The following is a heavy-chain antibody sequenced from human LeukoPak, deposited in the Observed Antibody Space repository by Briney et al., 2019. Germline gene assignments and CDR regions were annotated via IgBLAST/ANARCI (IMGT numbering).Heavy chain of an antibody. CDR2: ISGGST. D-gene: IGHD6-19*01. CDR1: GFTVSSNE. CDR3: AKDPSDMGSGWYPLDY. V-gene: IGHV3-38-3*01. J-gene: IGHJ4*02. Sequence: PGGSLRLSCAASGFTVSSNEMSWVRQAPGKGLEWVSSISGGSTYYADSRKGRFTISRDNSKNTLHLQMNSLRAEDTAVYYCAKDPSDMGSGWYPLDYWGQGTLVTVSS.